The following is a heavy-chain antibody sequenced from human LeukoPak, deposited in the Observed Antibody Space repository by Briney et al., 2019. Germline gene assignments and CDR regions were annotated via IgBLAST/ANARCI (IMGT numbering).Heavy chain of an antibody. CDR3: ARDGVYSYGLDY. Sequence: SETLSLTCTVSGGSISSYCWSWIRQPPGKGLEWIGYIYYSGSTNYNPSLKSRVTISVDTSKNQFSLKLSSVTAADTAVYYCARDGVYSYGLDYWGQGTLVTVSS. CDR2: IYYSGST. CDR1: GGSISSYC. J-gene: IGHJ4*02. D-gene: IGHD5-18*01. V-gene: IGHV4-59*01.